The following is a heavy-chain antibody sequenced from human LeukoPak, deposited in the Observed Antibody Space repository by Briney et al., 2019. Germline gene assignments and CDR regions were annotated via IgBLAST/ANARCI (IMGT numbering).Heavy chain of an antibody. J-gene: IGHJ6*03. CDR2: MNPNSGNT. Sequence: ASVKVSCKASGYTFTSYDINWVRQATGQGLEWMGWMNPNSGNTGYAQKFQGRVTMTRNTSISTAYMELSSPRSEDTAVYYCARTCDYSNYGYYYYYMDVWGKGTTVTVSS. V-gene: IGHV1-8*01. CDR3: ARTCDYSNYGYYYYYMDV. CDR1: GYTFTSYD. D-gene: IGHD4-11*01.